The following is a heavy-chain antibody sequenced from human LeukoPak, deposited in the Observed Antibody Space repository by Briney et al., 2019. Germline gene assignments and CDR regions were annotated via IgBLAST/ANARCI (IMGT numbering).Heavy chain of an antibody. CDR3: TIVAPEYAELSDY. CDR1: GFTFSDYY. D-gene: IGHD3-10*01. CDR2: ITVSGRNT. V-gene: IGHV3-11*06. J-gene: IGHJ4*02. Sequence: KPGGSLRLSCAASGFTFSDYYMSWVRQAPGKGLEWVSYITVSGRNTNYADSVKGRSTISRDNAKNSLYLQMNSLRAEDTAVYYCTIVAPEYAELSDYWGQGTLVTVSS.